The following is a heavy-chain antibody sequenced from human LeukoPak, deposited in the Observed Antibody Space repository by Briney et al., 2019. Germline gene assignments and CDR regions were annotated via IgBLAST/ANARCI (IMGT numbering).Heavy chain of an antibody. CDR3: AKAIGMAAAGKAPYYFDY. V-gene: IGHV3-30*18. CDR1: GFTFSSYG. J-gene: IGHJ4*02. D-gene: IGHD6-13*01. CDR2: ISYDGSNK. Sequence: GGSLRLSCAASGFTFSSYGMHRVRQAPGKGLEWVAVISYDGSNKYYADSVKGRFTISRDNSKNTLYLQMNSLRAEDTAVYYCAKAIGMAAAGKAPYYFDYWGQGTLVTVSS.